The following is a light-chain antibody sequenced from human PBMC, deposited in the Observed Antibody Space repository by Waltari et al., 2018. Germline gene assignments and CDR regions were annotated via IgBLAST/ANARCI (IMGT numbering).Light chain of an antibody. J-gene: IGLJ3*02. CDR3: QSADTTWV. CDR1: TLPKNY. V-gene: IGLV3-25*03. CDR2: KDR. Sequence: TCSGDTLPKNYAYWYQQKPGQAPVVVIYKDRERPSGTTVTLTISRVQAEDEADYYCQSADTTWVFGGGTKLTVL.